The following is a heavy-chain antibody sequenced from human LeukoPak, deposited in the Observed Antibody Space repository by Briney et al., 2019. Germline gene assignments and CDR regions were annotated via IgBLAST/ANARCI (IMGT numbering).Heavy chain of an antibody. V-gene: IGHV1-69*04. D-gene: IGHD3-22*01. CDR1: GGTFSSYA. CDR3: AKTYYYDSSGYLRSAFDI. Sequence: SVKVSCEASGGTFSSYAISWVRQAPGQGLEWMGRIIPIFGIANYAQKFQGRVTITADKSTSTAYMELSSLRSEDTAVYYCAKTYYYDSSGYLRSAFDIWGQGTMVTVSS. CDR2: IIPIFGIA. J-gene: IGHJ3*02.